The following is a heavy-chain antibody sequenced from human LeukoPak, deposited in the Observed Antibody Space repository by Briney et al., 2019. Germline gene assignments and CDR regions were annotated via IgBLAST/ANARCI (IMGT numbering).Heavy chain of an antibody. J-gene: IGHJ5*02. D-gene: IGHD3-10*01. Sequence: SETLSLTCPVSGGSISSSSYYWGWIRQPPGKGLEWIGSIYYSGSTYYNPSLKSRVTISVDTSKNQFSLKLSSVTAADTAVYYCARRQLLWFGTSNWFDPWGQGTLVTVSS. CDR2: IYYSGST. V-gene: IGHV4-39*01. CDR3: ARRQLLWFGTSNWFDP. CDR1: GGSISSSSYY.